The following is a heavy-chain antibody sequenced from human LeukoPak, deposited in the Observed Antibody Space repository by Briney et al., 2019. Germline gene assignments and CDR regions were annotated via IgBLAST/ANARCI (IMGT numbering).Heavy chain of an antibody. J-gene: IGHJ4*02. V-gene: IGHV3-23*01. Sequence: GASLRLSCAASGFTFSSYAMSWVRQAPGKGLEWVSAISGSGGSTYYADSVKGRFTISRDNSKNTLYLQMNSLRAEDTAVYYCAKDITPTPQLDFGYWGQGTLVTVSS. D-gene: IGHD5-18*01. CDR2: ISGSGGST. CDR1: GFTFSSYA. CDR3: AKDITPTPQLDFGY.